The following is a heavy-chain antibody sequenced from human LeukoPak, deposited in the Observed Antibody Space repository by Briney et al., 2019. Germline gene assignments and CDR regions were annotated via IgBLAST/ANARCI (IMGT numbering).Heavy chain of an antibody. CDR1: GDSISSASFS. V-gene: IGHV4-39*01. CDR3: ARHPSGPPFYYYGMDV. Sequence: SSETLSLTCTVSGDSISSASFSWGWIRQPPGKGLEWIGSIFYSGSIHDNPSLKSRVTISADTSKNQFSLKLSSVTAADTAVYYCARHPSGPPFYYYGMDVWGQGTTVIVSS. J-gene: IGHJ6*02. CDR2: IFYSGSI. D-gene: IGHD5-12*01.